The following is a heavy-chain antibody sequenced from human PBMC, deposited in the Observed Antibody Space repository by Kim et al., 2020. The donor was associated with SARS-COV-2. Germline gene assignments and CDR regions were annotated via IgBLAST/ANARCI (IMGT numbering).Heavy chain of an antibody. Sequence: GGSLRLSCAASGFTFSSYAMSWVRQAPGKGLEWVSAISGSGGSTYYADSVKGRFTISRDNSKNTLYLQMNSLRAEDTAVYYCAKFSPPPTGDRPFFDYWGQGTLVTVSS. V-gene: IGHV3-23*01. CDR1: GFTFSSYA. CDR3: AKFSPPPTGDRPFFDY. CDR2: ISGSGGST. D-gene: IGHD7-27*01. J-gene: IGHJ4*02.